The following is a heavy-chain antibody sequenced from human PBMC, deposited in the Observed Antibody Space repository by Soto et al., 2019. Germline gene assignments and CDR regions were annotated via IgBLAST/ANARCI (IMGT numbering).Heavy chain of an antibody. V-gene: IGHV1-8*01. CDR2: KNPNSGNT. CDR1: GYSLTNYD. CDR3: ARGDGNFHDAFDI. Sequence: ASVKVSCKASGYSLTNYDIHWVRQATGQGLEWMGRKNPNSGNTGYAEKFQGRVTMTRNISIGTDYMELSSLRSEDTAVYYCARGDGNFHDAFDIWGQGTMVTVSS. D-gene: IGHD1-7*01. J-gene: IGHJ3*02.